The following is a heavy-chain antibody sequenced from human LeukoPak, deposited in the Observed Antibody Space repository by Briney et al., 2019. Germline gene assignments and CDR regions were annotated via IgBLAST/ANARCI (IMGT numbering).Heavy chain of an antibody. V-gene: IGHV3-15*01. D-gene: IGHD5-18*01. CDR3: TTGTWIQLWLPDY. CDR1: GFSFNNAW. Sequence: GGSLRLSCAASGFSFNNAWMSWVRQAPGKGLEWVGHVKSKTDGGTTDYATPVKGRFSISRDDSKNTLFLQMNSLKTEDTAVYYCTTGTWIQLWLPDYWGQGTLVTVSS. J-gene: IGHJ4*02. CDR2: VKSKTDGGTT.